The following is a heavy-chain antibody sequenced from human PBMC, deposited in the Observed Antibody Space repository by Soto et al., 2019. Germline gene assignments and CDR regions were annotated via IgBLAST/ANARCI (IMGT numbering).Heavy chain of an antibody. V-gene: IGHV4-59*02. CDR3: RYGDDRDRYSFPTRRSSDL. CDR1: GDSGTSHY. D-gene: IGHD4-17*01. Sequence: LPETLSITSSFSGDSGTSHYLTWIRQSPEKGLEWIGYMHYTGFSHYNPSLKSRLTISVDRSKNQFTLQLTSVTVEDTAVNYCRYGDDRDRYSFPTRRSSDL. CDR2: MHYTGFS. J-gene: IGHJ2*01.